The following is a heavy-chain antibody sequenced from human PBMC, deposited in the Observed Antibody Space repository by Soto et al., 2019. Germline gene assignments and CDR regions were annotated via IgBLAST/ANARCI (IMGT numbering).Heavy chain of an antibody. Sequence: QVQLQESGPGLVRPSETLSLTCTVSGGSITSYYWSWIRQSPGKGLEWIGYIYYSGSTKYNPSLRSRVTMSVYTPRSQISLKLRPVTAAATATYLCATNDYRDRPGWYFDLWGRGTLVAVSS. D-gene: IGHD5-12*01. J-gene: IGHJ2*01. CDR2: IYYSGST. CDR3: ATNDYRDRPGWYFDL. V-gene: IGHV4-59*01. CDR1: GGSITSYY.